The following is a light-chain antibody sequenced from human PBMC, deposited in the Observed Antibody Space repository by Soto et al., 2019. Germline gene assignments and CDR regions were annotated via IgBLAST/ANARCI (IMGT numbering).Light chain of an antibody. CDR1: QSVSSTY. J-gene: IGKJ1*01. CDR3: QHYGTSPRT. V-gene: IGKV3-20*01. Sequence: EIVLTQSPGTLSLFPGERATFSCRASQSVSSTYLACYRQKPGQAPRLLIYGASSRATGIPDRFSGSGSGTDFTLTISRLETEDSAVYYCQHYGTSPRTFGQGTKVEIK. CDR2: GAS.